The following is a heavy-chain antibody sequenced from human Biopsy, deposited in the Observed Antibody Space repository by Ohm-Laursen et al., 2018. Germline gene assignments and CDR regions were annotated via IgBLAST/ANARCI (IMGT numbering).Heavy chain of an antibody. J-gene: IGHJ4*02. CDR2: IYYIGST. CDR1: GGSIYNFF. Sequence: SETLSLTCTVSGGSIYNFFWSWIRQPPGKGLEWIGYIYYIGSTNYNPSLKSRVTISVDRSKNHFSLELSSVTAADTAVYYCARVGVGAPSIDYFDSWGQGALVTVSS. D-gene: IGHD1-26*01. CDR3: ARVGVGAPSIDYFDS. V-gene: IGHV4-59*01.